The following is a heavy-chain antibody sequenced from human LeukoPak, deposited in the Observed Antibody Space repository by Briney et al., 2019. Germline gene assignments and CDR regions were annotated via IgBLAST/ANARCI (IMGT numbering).Heavy chain of an antibody. V-gene: IGHV4-39*07. CDR3: ARVASGYNYGPPDY. CDR2: IYYSGST. CDR1: GGSISSSSYY. J-gene: IGHJ4*02. D-gene: IGHD5-18*01. Sequence: PSETLSLTCTVPGGSISSSSYYWGWIRQPPGKGLEWIGSIYYSGSTYYNPSLKSRVTISVDTSKNQFSLNLSSVTAADTAVYYCARVASGYNYGPPDYWGQGTLVTVSS.